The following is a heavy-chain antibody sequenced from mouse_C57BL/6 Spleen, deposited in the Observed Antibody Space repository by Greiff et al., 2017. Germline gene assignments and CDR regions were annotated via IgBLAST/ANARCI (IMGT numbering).Heavy chain of an antibody. Sequence: QVQLQQPGAELVKPGASVKMSCKASGYTFTSYWITWVKQRPGQGLEWIGDIYPGSGSTNYNEKFKSKATLTVDTSSSTAYMQLSSLTSEDSAVYYCARQDYYGSYWYFDVWGTGTTVTVSS. J-gene: IGHJ1*03. CDR3: ARQDYYGSYWYFDV. V-gene: IGHV1-55*01. D-gene: IGHD1-1*01. CDR2: IYPGSGST. CDR1: GYTFTSYW.